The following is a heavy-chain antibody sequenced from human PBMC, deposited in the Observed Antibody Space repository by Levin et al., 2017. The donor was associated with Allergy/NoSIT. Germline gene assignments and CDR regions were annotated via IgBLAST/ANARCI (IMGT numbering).Heavy chain of an antibody. CDR1: GFTFSSYG. CDR3: AKDRITMVRGVISLVGFDY. J-gene: IGHJ4*02. D-gene: IGHD3-10*01. Sequence: GGSLRLSCAASGFTFSSYGMHWVRQAPGKGLEWVAVISYDGSNKYYADSVKGRFTISRDNSKNTLYLQMNSLRAEDTAVYYCAKDRITMVRGVISLVGFDYWGQGTLVTVSS. V-gene: IGHV3-30*18. CDR2: ISYDGSNK.